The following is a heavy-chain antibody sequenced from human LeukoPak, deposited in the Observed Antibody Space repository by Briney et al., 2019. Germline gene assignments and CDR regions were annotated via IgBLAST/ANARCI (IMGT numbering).Heavy chain of an antibody. CDR3: ARGPVFFDY. D-gene: IGHD1-14*01. V-gene: IGHV4-61*02. CDR1: GGSISSGSCY. Sequence: PSETLSLTCTVSGGSISSGSCYWSWIRQPAGKGLEWIGRIYTSGSTNYNPSLKSRVTISVDTSKNQFSLKLSSVTAADTAVYYCARGPVFFDYWGQGTLVTVSS. CDR2: IYTSGST. J-gene: IGHJ4*02.